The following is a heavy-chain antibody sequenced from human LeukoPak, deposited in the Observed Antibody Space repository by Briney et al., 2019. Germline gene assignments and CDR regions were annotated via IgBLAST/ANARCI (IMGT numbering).Heavy chain of an antibody. J-gene: IGHJ4*02. D-gene: IGHD3-16*01. Sequence: ASVKVSCKVSGYTLTELSMHWVRQAPGKGLEWMGGFDPEDGETIYAQKFQGRVTMTEDTSTDTAYMELSSLRSGDTAVYYCATVRGFTGEFDYWGQGTLVTVSS. CDR2: FDPEDGET. CDR3: ATVRGFTGEFDY. CDR1: GYTLTELS. V-gene: IGHV1-24*01.